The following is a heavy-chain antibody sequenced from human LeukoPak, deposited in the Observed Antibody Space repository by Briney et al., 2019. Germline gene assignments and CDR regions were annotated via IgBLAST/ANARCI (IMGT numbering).Heavy chain of an antibody. J-gene: IGHJ4*02. CDR1: GFTLSSYW. V-gene: IGHV3-7*01. Sequence: GGSLRLSCAASGFTLSSYWMSWVRQAPGKGLEWVANIKQDGSEKYYVDSGKGRFTISRDNTKNSLYLQMNSLRAEDTAVYYCARVSSGPQDYWGQGTLVTVSS. D-gene: IGHD6-19*01. CDR2: IKQDGSEK. CDR3: ARVSSGPQDY.